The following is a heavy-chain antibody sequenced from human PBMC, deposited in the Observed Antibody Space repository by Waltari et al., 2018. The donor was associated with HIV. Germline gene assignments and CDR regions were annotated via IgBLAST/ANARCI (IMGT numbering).Heavy chain of an antibody. CDR3: ARAYDSSGYWDY. D-gene: IGHD3-22*01. CDR2: IYYSGST. V-gene: IGHV4-31*03. CDR1: GGSISSGGYS. J-gene: IGHJ4*02. Sequence: QVQLQESGPGLVKPSQTLSLTCTFSGGSISSGGYSWRWIRQHPGKGLEWIGYIYYSGSTYYNPSLKSRVTISVDTSKNQFSLKLSSVTAADTAVYYCARAYDSSGYWDYWGQGTLVTVSS.